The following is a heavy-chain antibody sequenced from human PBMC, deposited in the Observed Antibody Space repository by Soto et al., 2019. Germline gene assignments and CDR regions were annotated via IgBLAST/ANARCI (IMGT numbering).Heavy chain of an antibody. V-gene: IGHV4-39*01. J-gene: IGHJ6*02. Sequence: SETLSLTCTVSGGSISSSSYYWGWIRQPPGKGLEWIGSIYYSGSTYYNLSLKSRVTISVDTSKNQFSLKLSSVTAADTAVYYCASPNSGKGSYYYGMDVWGQGTTVTVSS. CDR3: ASPNSGKGSYYYGMDV. CDR2: IYYSGST. D-gene: IGHD5-12*01. CDR1: GGSISSSSYY.